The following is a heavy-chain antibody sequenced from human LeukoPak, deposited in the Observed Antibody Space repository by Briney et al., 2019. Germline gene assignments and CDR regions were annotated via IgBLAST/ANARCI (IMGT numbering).Heavy chain of an antibody. D-gene: IGHD6-13*01. Sequence: SGGSLRLSCAASGFTFSYYSINWVGEARGKGPEGVSSVSSSGSTIYYADSVKGRFSMSRDNAKNSVYLQMTSLRDEDTAVYYCARGRGSSNYFDYWGQGTLVTVSS. CDR3: ARGRGSSNYFDY. J-gene: IGHJ4*02. CDR2: VSSSGSTI. V-gene: IGHV3-48*02. CDR1: GFTFSYYS.